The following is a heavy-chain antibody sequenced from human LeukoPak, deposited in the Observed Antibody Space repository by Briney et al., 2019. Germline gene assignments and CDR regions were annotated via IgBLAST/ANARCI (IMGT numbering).Heavy chain of an antibody. CDR2: IVVGSGKT. Sequence: ASVKVSCKASGFTFTSSAVQWVRQARGQRLEWIGWIVVGSGKTNYAQKFQERVTITRDMSTSTAYMELSSLRSEDKAVYYCAAGITLSNVDTASYYYYYGMDVWGQGTTVTVSS. CDR1: GFTFTSSA. V-gene: IGHV1-58*01. D-gene: IGHD5-18*01. CDR3: AAGITLSNVDTASYYYYYGMDV. J-gene: IGHJ6*02.